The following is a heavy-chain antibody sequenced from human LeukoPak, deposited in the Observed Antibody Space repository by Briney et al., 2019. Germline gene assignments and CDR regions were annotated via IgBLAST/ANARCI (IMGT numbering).Heavy chain of an antibody. D-gene: IGHD6-13*01. CDR3: ARVAGSSSWYWFDP. V-gene: IGHV4-4*02. J-gene: IGHJ5*02. Sequence: SETLSLTCAVSGGSISSSNWWSWVRQPPGKGLEWIGEIYHSGSTYYNPSLKSRVTISVDTSKNQFSLKLSSVTAADTAVYYCARVAGSSSWYWFDPWGQGTLVTVSS. CDR2: IYHSGST. CDR1: GGSISSSNW.